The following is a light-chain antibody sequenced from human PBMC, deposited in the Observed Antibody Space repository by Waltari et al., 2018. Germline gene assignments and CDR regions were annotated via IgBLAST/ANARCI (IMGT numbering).Light chain of an antibody. J-gene: IGLJ3*02. CDR1: SSDVGTYNF. CDR2: EVT. CDR3: TTYAGSDKLL. V-gene: IGLV2-8*01. Sequence: QSALTQPPSASGSPGQSVTISCTGSSSDVGTYNFVSWYQQHPGKAPKLMFYEVTKRPSGVPDRFSGSKAGNTASLSVSGLQAEDEADYYCTTYAGSDKLLFGGGTKLTVL.